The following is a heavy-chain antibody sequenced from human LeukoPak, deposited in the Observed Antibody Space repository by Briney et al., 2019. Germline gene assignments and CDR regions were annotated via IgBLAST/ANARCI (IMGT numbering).Heavy chain of an antibody. CDR2: IYYSGST. J-gene: IGHJ3*02. CDR1: GGSISSYY. CDR3: ARRGAYPHDAFDI. Sequence: SETLSLSCTVSGGSISSYYWSWIRQPPGKGLEWIGYIYYSGSTNYNPSLKSRVTISVDTSKNQFSLKLSSVTAADTAVYYCARRGAYPHDAFDIWGQGTMVTVSS. V-gene: IGHV4-59*08.